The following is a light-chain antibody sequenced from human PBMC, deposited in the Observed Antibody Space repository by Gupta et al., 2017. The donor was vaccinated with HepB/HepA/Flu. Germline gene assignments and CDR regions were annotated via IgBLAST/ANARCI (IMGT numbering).Light chain of an antibody. CDR2: AAS. Sequence: AIRMTQSPSSFSASTGDRVTITCRASQDISSYLAWYQQKPGKAPKLLIYAASTLQSGVPSRFSGSGSWTDFTLTISGLQAEDFATYYCQQYYSYPRTFGQGTKVEIK. CDR3: QQYYSYPRT. CDR1: QDISSY. J-gene: IGKJ1*01. V-gene: IGKV1-8*01.